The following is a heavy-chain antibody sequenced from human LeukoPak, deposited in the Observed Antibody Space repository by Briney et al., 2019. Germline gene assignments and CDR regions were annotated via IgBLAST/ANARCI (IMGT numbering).Heavy chain of an antibody. D-gene: IGHD3-3*01. V-gene: IGHV4-34*01. CDR1: GGSFSGYY. CDR3: ARGRYYDFWSGYRYYYYGMDV. Sequence: SEALSLTCAVYGGSFSGYYWSWFRQPPGKGLEWIGEINHSGSTNYNPSLKSRVTISVDTSKNPFSLKLSSVTAADTAVYYCARGRYYDFWSGYRYYYYGMDVWGQGTTVTVSS. CDR2: INHSGST. J-gene: IGHJ6*02.